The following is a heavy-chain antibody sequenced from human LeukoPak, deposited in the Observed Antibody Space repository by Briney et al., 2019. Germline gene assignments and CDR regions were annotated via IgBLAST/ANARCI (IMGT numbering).Heavy chain of an antibody. CDR3: ARGPYYDFWSGYYSIYYFDY. CDR2: IYYSGST. J-gene: IGHJ4*02. D-gene: IGHD3-3*01. CDR1: GGSISSYY. V-gene: IGHV4-59*01. Sequence: SETPSLTCTVSGGSISSYYWSWIRQPPGKGLEWIGYIYYSGSTNYNPSLKSRVTISVDTSKNQFSLKLSSVTAADTAVYYCARGPYYDFWSGYYSIYYFDYWGQGTLVTVSS.